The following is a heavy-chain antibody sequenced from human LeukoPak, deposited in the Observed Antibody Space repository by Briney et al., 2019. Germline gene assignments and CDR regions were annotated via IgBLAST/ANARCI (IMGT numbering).Heavy chain of an antibody. CDR2: IYSGGST. CDR3: ARSSHYDILTGYSEEDAFDI. CDR1: GFTVSSNY. D-gene: IGHD3-9*01. Sequence: GGPLRPSCAASGFTVSSNYMSWVRQAPGKGLEWVSVIYSGGSTDYADSVKGRFTISRDNSKNTLYLQMNSLRVEDTAVYYCARSSHYDILTGYSEEDAFDIWGQGTMVTVSS. J-gene: IGHJ3*02. V-gene: IGHV3-53*01.